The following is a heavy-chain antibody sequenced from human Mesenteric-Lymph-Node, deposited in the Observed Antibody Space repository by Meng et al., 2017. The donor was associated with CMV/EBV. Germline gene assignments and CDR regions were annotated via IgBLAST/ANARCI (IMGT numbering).Heavy chain of an antibody. Sequence: GGSLRLSCSASEFIFSSYGMHWVRQAPGKGLEWISSITGGSTYLYYADSVKGRFTISRDNAKSSLYLEMNSLRPEDTAVYYCAGAGPSIRRVVPVVMIHPYNWGQGTLVTVSS. CDR3: AGAGPSIRRVVPVVMIHPYN. CDR2: ITGGSTYL. J-gene: IGHJ4*02. CDR1: EFIFSSYG. V-gene: IGHV3-21*01. D-gene: IGHD2-2*01.